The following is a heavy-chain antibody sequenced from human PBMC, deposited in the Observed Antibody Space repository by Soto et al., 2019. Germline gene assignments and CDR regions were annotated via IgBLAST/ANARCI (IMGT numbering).Heavy chain of an antibody. Sequence: QVLLVQSGAEVKKPGASVQISCKASGYTFTTYDMHWVRQAPGQRLEWMGSINANNGNPKYSQRFQGRATFTRDTSATTGYMDLSSLISEDTAVYYCVVSRGWCAFHYWGQGTLVTVSS. V-gene: IGHV1-3*01. CDR2: INANNGNP. CDR1: GYTFTTYD. D-gene: IGHD6-13*01. CDR3: VVSRGWCAFHY. J-gene: IGHJ4*02.